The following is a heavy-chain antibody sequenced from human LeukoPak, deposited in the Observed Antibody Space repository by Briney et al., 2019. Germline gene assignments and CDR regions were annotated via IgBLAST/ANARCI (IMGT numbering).Heavy chain of an antibody. V-gene: IGHV3-15*07. J-gene: IGHJ5*02. D-gene: IGHD3-22*01. CDR2: IRSNSDGGTI. CDR3: ATDFYDST. CDR1: GFTFSNAW. Sequence: GGSLRLSCETSGFTFSNAWMNWVRQAPGKGLEWVGRIRSNSDGGTIDYAAPVKGRFTLSRDDSKTTLYLQMNSLQPEDTAVYYCATDFYDSTWGQGTLVTVSS.